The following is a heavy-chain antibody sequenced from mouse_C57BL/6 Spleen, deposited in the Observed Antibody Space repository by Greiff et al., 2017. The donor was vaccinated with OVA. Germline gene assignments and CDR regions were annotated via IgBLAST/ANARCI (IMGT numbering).Heavy chain of an antibody. D-gene: IGHD2-1*01. CDR3: ARGDGKWILDY. V-gene: IGHV1-82*01. J-gene: IGHJ2*01. Sequence: QVQLQQSGPELVKPGASVKISCKASGYAFSSSWMNWVKQRPGKGLEWIGRIYPGDGDTNYNGKFKGKATLTADKSSSTAYMQLSSLTSEDSAVYFCARGDGKWILDYWGQGTTLTVSS. CDR1: GYAFSSSW. CDR2: IYPGDGDT.